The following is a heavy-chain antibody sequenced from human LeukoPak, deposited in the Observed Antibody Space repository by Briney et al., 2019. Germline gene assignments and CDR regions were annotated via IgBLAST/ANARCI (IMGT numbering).Heavy chain of an antibody. Sequence: GGSLRLSCAGSGFTFSSNAMSGVRQAPGKGLEGVSGIIGIGDSTYYADSVKGRVTISRDNSKNTLYLQMNSLRVEDTAVYYCGRGADSSGYSRFEYWGQGTLVTVSS. CDR3: GRGADSSGYSRFEY. J-gene: IGHJ4*02. D-gene: IGHD3-22*01. CDR1: GFTFSSNA. V-gene: IGHV3-23*01. CDR2: IIGIGDST.